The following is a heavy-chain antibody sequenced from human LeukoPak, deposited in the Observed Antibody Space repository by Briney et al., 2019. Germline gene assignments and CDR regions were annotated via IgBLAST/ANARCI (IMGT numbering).Heavy chain of an antibody. D-gene: IGHD2/OR15-2a*01. J-gene: IGHJ4*02. Sequence: GGSLRLSCSASGFTFSSFAMHWVRQAPGKGLEYVAAISGNGGSTYYADSVKGRFTISRDNSKNTLYLQMSSLRAEDTAVYLCVKDLRSDFMGVLSRYLSYWGQGTLVTVSS. CDR2: ISGNGGST. CDR3: VKDLRSDFMGVLSRYLSY. V-gene: IGHV3-64D*09. CDR1: GFTFSSFA.